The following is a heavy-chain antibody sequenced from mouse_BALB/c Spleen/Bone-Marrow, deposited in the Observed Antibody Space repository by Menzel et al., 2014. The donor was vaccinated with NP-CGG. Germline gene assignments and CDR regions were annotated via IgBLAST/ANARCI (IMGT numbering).Heavy chain of an antibody. CDR1: GYAFSTYW. V-gene: IGHV1-80*01. Sequence: QVQLKQSGAELVRPESSVKISCKASGYAFSTYWMIWVKQRPGQGLEWIGQIYPGDGDTNYNGKFKGKATLTADKSSSTAYMQLSRLTSEDSAVYFCARGARSAMDYWGQGTSVTVSS. CDR2: IYPGDGDT. J-gene: IGHJ4*01. CDR3: ARGARSAMDY.